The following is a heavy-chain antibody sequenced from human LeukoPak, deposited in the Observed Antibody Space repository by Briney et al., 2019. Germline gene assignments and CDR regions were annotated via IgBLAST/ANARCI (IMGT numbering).Heavy chain of an antibody. CDR3: AREDYDDSGAWYFDL. Sequence: SGTLSLTCPVSGASISRSNWWCWVRQPPGKRLEWIGEIYHSGSTNYNPSLKSRVTISVDKSKNEFSLKLSSVTAADTAVYYCAREDYDDSGAWYFDLWGRGTLVTVSS. CDR1: GASISRSNW. V-gene: IGHV4-4*02. D-gene: IGHD3-3*01. J-gene: IGHJ2*01. CDR2: IYHSGST.